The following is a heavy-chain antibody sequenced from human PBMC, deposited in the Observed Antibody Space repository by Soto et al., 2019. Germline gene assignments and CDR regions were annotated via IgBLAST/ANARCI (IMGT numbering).Heavy chain of an antibody. CDR2: ISYSGST. D-gene: IGHD3-22*01. Sequence: SETLSLTCTVSGGSISSFDWNWIRQSPGKGLEWIGYISYSGSTNYNPSLKSRVTISVDTSKNQFSLKLSSVTAADTAVYYCARQDASGYAFDYWGQGTLVTVSS. V-gene: IGHV4-59*08. CDR3: ARQDASGYAFDY. CDR1: GGSISSFD. J-gene: IGHJ4*02.